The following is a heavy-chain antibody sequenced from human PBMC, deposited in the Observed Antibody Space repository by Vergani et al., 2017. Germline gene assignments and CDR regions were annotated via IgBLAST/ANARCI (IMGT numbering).Heavy chain of an antibody. J-gene: IGHJ6*02. CDR2: ISAYNGNR. D-gene: IGHD2-2*01. V-gene: IGHV1-18*04. Sequence: QVQLVQSGVEVKKPGASVKVSCKASGYTFTNYGISWVRQAPGQGLEWMGWISAYNGNRNYAQNLPGRVTMTTYTSTNTAYMELRSLRAEDTAVDYCARMTVVPGTYYYYGMDVWGQGTTVTVSS. CDR3: ARMTVVPGTYYYYGMDV. CDR1: GYTFTNYG.